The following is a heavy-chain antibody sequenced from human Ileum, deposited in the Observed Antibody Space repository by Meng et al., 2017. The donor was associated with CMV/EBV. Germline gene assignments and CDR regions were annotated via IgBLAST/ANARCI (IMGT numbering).Heavy chain of an antibody. V-gene: IGHV4-34*02. D-gene: IGHD5-24*01. CDR3: ASGRLQFTPSALQH. CDR2: VNNRGRT. Sequence: QVPLQQWAAGLLKPSETLSLTCAVSGEPLNGFFCSWIRQPPGRGLEWIGEVNNRGRTNYNPSLKSRLTISIDTSKRQLSLMVTSVTAADSAIYYCASGRLQFTPSALQHWGPGTLVTVSS. J-gene: IGHJ1*01. CDR1: GEPLNGFF.